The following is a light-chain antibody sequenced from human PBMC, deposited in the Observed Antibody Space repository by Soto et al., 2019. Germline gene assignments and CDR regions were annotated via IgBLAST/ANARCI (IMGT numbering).Light chain of an antibody. J-gene: IGLJ2*01. CDR3: QSYDSSLSGVV. CDR1: SSNIGAGYD. V-gene: IGLV1-40*01. CDR2: GNS. Sequence: QSVLTQPPSVSGAPGQRGTISCTGSSSNIGAGYDVHWYQQLPGTAPQLLISGNSNRPSGVPDRFSGSKSGTSASLAITGLQAEDEADYYCQSYDSSLSGVVFGGGTKLTVL.